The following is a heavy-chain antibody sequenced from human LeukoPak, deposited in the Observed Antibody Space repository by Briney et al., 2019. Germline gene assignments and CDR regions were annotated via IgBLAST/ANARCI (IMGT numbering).Heavy chain of an antibody. CDR2: ISGSGGST. J-gene: IGHJ5*02. V-gene: IGHV3-23*01. D-gene: IGHD6-6*01. Sequence: QPGGSLRLSCAASGFTFSSYAMSWVRQAPGKGLEWVSAISGSGGSTYYADSVKGLFTISRDNSKNTLYLQMNSLRAEDTAVYYCAKYEGRGSSSQFDPWGQGTLATVSS. CDR3: AKYEGRGSSSQFDP. CDR1: GFTFSSYA.